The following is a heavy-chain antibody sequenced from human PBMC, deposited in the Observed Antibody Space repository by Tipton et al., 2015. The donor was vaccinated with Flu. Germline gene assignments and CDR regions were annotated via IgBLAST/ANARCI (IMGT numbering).Heavy chain of an antibody. J-gene: IGHJ4*02. D-gene: IGHD1-1*01. CDR3: ARVWSSFVATASLDY. CDR2: IRYGGSS. CDR1: GGSISTSGYY. V-gene: IGHV4-39*07. Sequence: TLSLTCTVSGGSISTSGYYWGWIRQPPGKGLEWIGSIRYGGSSYCTPSLKSRVTISLDMSKDQFSLKLASVTAADTAVYYCARVWSSFVATASLDYWGRGTLVTVSS.